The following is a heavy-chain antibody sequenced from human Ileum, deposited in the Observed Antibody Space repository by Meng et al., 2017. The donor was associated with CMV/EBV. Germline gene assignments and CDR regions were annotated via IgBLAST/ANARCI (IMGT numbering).Heavy chain of an antibody. CDR1: GLTVSGNY. J-gene: IGHJ4*02. CDR2: IYRGGRT. D-gene: IGHD3-16*01. Sequence: EVPLVGTGGGLVPPWGSLRLSCAASGLTVSGNYMSWVRQAPGKGLEWVSVIYRGGRTNYADSVKGRFTISGDNSKNTVYFQMNNLRTEDTAVYYCATIRGSWAYFEYWGQGILVTVSS. CDR3: ATIRGSWAYFEY. V-gene: IGHV3-66*01.